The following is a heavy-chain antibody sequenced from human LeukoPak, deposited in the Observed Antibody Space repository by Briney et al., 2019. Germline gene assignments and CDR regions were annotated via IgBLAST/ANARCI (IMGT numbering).Heavy chain of an antibody. D-gene: IGHD3-22*01. CDR2: IYYSGST. CDR3: AREDYYDSSGYNWFDP. CDR1: GGSISSYY. V-gene: IGHV4-59*01. J-gene: IGHJ5*02. Sequence: PSETLSLTCTVSGGSISSYYWSWIRQPPGKGLEWIGYIYYSGSTNYNPSLKSRVTISVDTSKNQFSPKLSSVTAADTAVYYCAREDYYDSSGYNWFDPWGQGTLVTVSS.